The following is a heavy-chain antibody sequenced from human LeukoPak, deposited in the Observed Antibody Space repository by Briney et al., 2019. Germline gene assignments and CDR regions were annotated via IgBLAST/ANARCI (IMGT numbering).Heavy chain of an antibody. Sequence: GGSLRLSCTASGFTFSDYAMSWVRQAPGKGLEWVSVISGSGGDTYYADSVRGRFTISRDSSKNTLYLQMNSLRAEDTAVYYCAKDLLATRGVILDYWGQGTLVTVSS. D-gene: IGHD5-12*01. CDR3: AKDLLATRGVILDY. J-gene: IGHJ4*02. CDR2: ISGSGGDT. V-gene: IGHV3-23*01. CDR1: GFTFSDYA.